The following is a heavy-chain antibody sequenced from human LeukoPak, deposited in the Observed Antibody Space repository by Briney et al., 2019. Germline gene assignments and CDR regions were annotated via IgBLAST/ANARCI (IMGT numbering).Heavy chain of an antibody. V-gene: IGHV1-2*02. CDR2: INPNSGGT. Sequence: ASVKVSCKASGYTFTGYYMHWVRQAPGQGLEWMGWINPNSGGTNYAQKFQGRVTMTRDTSISTAYMELSRLRSDDTAVYYCARGEIAVAGSPQRENYFDYWGQGTLVTVSS. D-gene: IGHD6-19*01. CDR3: ARGEIAVAGSPQRENYFDY. CDR1: GYTFTGYY. J-gene: IGHJ4*02.